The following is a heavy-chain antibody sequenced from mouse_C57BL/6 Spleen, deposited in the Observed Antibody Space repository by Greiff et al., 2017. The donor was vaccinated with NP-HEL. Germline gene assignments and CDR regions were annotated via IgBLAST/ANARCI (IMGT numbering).Heavy chain of an antibody. J-gene: IGHJ2*01. CDR1: GYTFTSYW. CDR3: ARRGSSGYFDY. Sequence: QVQLQQPGAELVKPWASVKLSCKASGYTFTSYWMQWVKQRPGQGLEWIGEIDPSDSYTNYNQKFKGKATLTVDTSSSTAYMQLSSLTSEDSAVYYCARRGSSGYFDYWGKGTTLTVSS. V-gene: IGHV1-50*01. D-gene: IGHD3-2*02. CDR2: IDPSDSYT.